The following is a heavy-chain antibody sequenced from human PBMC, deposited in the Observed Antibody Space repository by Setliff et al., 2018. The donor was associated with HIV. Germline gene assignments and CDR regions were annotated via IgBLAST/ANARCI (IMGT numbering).Heavy chain of an antibody. J-gene: IGHJ4*02. CDR3: AREIKY. CDR2: IYLGDSDT. Sequence: PGESLKISCKGSGYRFTSYWIDWVRQTPGKGLEWMGIIYLGDSDTRYSPSFQGRVTMTTDTSTSTAYMELRSLRSDDTAVYYCAREIKYWGQGTLVTVSS. CDR1: GYRFTSYW. V-gene: IGHV5-51*01.